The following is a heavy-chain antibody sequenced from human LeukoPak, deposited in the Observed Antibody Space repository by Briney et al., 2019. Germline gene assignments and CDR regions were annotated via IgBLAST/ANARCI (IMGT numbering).Heavy chain of an antibody. CDR2: ITATSSST. Sequence: GGSLRLSCAASGFTFSSYGMSWVRQAPGKGLEWVSAITATSSSTHDADSVQGRFTISRDNSKNTLYLQMNSLRPEDTAIYYCARDDFASLSYSDFWGQGTLVSVSS. CDR1: GFTFSSYG. J-gene: IGHJ4*02. CDR3: ARDDFASLSYSDF. V-gene: IGHV3-23*01. D-gene: IGHD4-11*01.